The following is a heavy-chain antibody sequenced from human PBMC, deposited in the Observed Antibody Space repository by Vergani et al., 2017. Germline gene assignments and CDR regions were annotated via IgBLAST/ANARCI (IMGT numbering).Heavy chain of an antibody. J-gene: IGHJ4*02. CDR2: IYYSGST. D-gene: IGHD6-13*01. CDR3: TSKPTGATWYSVKYYFNF. CDR1: GGSISRNDYY. Sequence: QVQLQESGPGLVKPSQTLSLTCSVSGGSISRNDYYWTWIRQPPGKGLEWLGHIYYSGSTYYNPFLKSRLTMSVETSKNQFSLELSSVTASDTAMYYCTSKPTGATWYSVKYYFNFWGQGTLVAVSS. V-gene: IGHV4-30-4*08.